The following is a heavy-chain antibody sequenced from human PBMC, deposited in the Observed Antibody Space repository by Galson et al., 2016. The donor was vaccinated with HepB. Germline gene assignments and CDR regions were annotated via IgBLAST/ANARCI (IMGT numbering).Heavy chain of an antibody. CDR1: GYTFTNYG. D-gene: IGHD2/OR15-2a*01. CDR2: ISTYTQNT. CDR3: ARGGRSDHTTFGANMDV. J-gene: IGHJ6*03. Sequence: KVSCKASGYTFTNYGISWVRQAPGQGLEWMGWISTYTQNTNYARKLQGRITMTADTATTTTYMELKSLTSSDTAVYYCARGGRSDHTTFGANMDVWGEGTTVIVSS. V-gene: IGHV1-18*01.